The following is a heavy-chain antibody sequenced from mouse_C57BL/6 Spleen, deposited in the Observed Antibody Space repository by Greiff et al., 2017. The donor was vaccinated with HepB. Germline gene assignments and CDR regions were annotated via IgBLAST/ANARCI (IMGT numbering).Heavy chain of an antibody. CDR3: ARGRYFDY. CDR1: GYTFTSYW. J-gene: IGHJ2*01. CDR2: IYPGSGST. Sequence: VQLKQPGAEFVKPGASVKMSCKASGYTFTSYWITWVKQRPGQGLEWIGDIYPGSGSTNYNKKFKSKATLTVDTSSSTAYMQLSSLTSEDCAVYYCARGRYFDYWGQGTTLTVSS. V-gene: IGHV1-55*01.